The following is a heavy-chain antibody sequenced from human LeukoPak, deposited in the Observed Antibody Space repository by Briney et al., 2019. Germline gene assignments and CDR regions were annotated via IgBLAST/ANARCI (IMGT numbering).Heavy chain of an antibody. CDR1: GGSFSGYY. D-gene: IGHD3-22*01. Sequence: PSETLSLTCAVYGGSFSGYYWSWIRQPPGKGLEWIGEINHSGSTNYNPSLKSRVTISVDTSKNQFSLKLSSVTAADTAVYYCARASEDSRGHYRGFDSWGQGTLVTVSS. CDR3: ARASEDSRGHYRGFDS. V-gene: IGHV4-34*01. J-gene: IGHJ4*02. CDR2: INHSGST.